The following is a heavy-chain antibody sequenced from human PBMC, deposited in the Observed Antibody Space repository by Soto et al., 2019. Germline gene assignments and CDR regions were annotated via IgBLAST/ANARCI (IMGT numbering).Heavy chain of an antibody. CDR2: IYPGDSDT. D-gene: IGHD6-13*01. CDR1: GCNCTSFW. J-gene: IGHJ6*03. V-gene: IGHV5-51*01. CDR3: ARRVAAAPPHYYYYMDV. Sequence: SMRVPWNGAGCNCTSFWGRRMLQMPGKGLEWMGIIYPGDSDTRYSPPFQGQVTISADKSISTAYLQWSSLEASDTAMYYCARRVAAAPPHYYYYMDVWGKGTTVTVSS.